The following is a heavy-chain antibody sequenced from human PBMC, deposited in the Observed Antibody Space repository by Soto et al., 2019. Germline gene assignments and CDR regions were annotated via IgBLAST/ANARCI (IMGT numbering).Heavy chain of an antibody. V-gene: IGHV3-11*01. D-gene: IGHD6-13*01. J-gene: IGHJ4*01. CDR3: ASAGSRYSRSWYFFAH. CDR2: ISSSGTTV. CDR1: GFMFSDYY. Sequence: QVHLEESGGGLVKPGGSLRLSCAASGFMFSDYYMTWIRQAPGKGLEWVSDISSSGTTVNHADSVKGRLTVSRDNGKKSVYLQMNGLRAEDTAVYYCASAGSRYSRSWYFFAHWGHGTLVTVSS.